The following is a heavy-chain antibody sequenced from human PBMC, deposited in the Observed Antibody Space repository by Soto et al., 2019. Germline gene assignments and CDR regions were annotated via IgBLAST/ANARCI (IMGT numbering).Heavy chain of an antibody. CDR1: GGTFSSYA. D-gene: IGHD3-22*01. CDR3: AIHYYDSSGYSY. CDR2: IIPIFGTA. J-gene: IGHJ4*02. V-gene: IGHV1-69*13. Sequence: SVKVSGKASGGTFSSYAISWVRQAPGQGLEWMGGIIPIFGTANYAQKFQGRVTITADESTSTAYMELSSLRSEDTAVYYCAIHYYDSSGYSYWGQGTLVTVSS.